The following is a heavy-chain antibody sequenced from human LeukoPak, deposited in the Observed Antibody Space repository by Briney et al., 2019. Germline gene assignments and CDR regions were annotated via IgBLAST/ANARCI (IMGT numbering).Heavy chain of an antibody. CDR3: AKDAIVRDYSNSDY. D-gene: IGHD4-11*01. CDR2: INPNSGGT. J-gene: IGHJ4*02. V-gene: IGHV1-2*02. CDR1: GYTFTDYY. Sequence: ASVKVSCKTSGYTFTDYYIHWVRQAPGQGLEWMGWINPNSGGTNYAQKFQGRVTMTRDTSISTAYMELSRLTSDDTAVYYCAKDAIVRDYSNSDYWGQGTLVTVSS.